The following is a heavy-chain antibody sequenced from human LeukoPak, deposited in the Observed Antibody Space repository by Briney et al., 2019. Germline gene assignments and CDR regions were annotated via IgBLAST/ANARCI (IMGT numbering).Heavy chain of an antibody. CDR1: GDTLTELS. CDR2: FDPEDGET. CDR3: ASASLISPNYDLWRGYSDY. Sequence: GSVKVSCKVSGDTLTELSVHWGPQGPGKGLGWMGGFDPEDGETNYAHKFKGRVTITSDSSTATANMERSGRRAEDTAVYSGASASLISPNYDLWRGYSDYWGQGTLVTVSS. D-gene: IGHD3-3*01. V-gene: IGHV1-24*01. J-gene: IGHJ4*02.